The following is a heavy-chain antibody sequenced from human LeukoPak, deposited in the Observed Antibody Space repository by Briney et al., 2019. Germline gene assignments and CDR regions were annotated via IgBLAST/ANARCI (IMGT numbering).Heavy chain of an antibody. D-gene: IGHD6-19*01. CDR1: GGSFSGYY. CDR3: AKVYNSGWKDAFDI. J-gene: IGHJ3*02. CDR2: INHSGST. V-gene: IGHV4-34*01. Sequence: PSETLSLTCAVYGGSFSGYYWSWIRQPPGKGLEWIGEINHSGSTNYNPSLKSRVTISVDTSKNQFSLKLSSVTAADTAVYYCAKVYNSGWKDAFDIWGQGTMVTVSS.